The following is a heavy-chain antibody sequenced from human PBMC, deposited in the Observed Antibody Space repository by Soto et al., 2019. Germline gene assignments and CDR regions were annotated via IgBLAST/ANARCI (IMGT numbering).Heavy chain of an antibody. CDR2: ISSDGNTK. Sequence: QVHLVESGGGVVQPGRSLRLSCAASGFTFSSYAMHWVRQAPGKGLEWLTIISSDGNTKYYDAAVRGRFTVSRDNSKNTLYLQMNSLRPEDTAFYSFGRDHGEGEGEVLLVHWGQGTLVTVSS. D-gene: IGHD1-26*01. CDR3: GRDHGEGEGEVLLVH. V-gene: IGHV3-30*04. J-gene: IGHJ4*02. CDR1: GFTFSSYA.